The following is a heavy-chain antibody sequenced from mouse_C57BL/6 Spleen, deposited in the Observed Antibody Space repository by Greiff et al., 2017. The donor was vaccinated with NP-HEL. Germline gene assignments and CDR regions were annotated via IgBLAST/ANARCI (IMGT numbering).Heavy chain of an antibody. CDR2: ISSGSSTI. J-gene: IGHJ2*01. Sequence: EVNVVESGGGLVKPGGSLKLSCAASGFTFSDYGMHWVRQAPEKGLEWVAYISSGSSTIYYADTVKGRFTISRDNAKNTLFLQMTSLRSEDTAMYYCARTHYSNQYYFDYWGQGTTLTVSS. D-gene: IGHD2-5*01. V-gene: IGHV5-17*01. CDR1: GFTFSDYG. CDR3: ARTHYSNQYYFDY.